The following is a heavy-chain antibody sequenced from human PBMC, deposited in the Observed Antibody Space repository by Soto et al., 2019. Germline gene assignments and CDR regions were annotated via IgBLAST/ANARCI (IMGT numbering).Heavy chain of an antibody. CDR1: GGSISSYY. V-gene: IGHV4-59*01. CDR2: IFYSGST. D-gene: IGHD5-12*01. J-gene: IGHJ6*02. Sequence: TSETLSLTCTVSGGSISSYYWSWIRQPPGKGLEWIGYIFYSGSTNYNLSLKSRVTISVDTSKNQFSLKLRSVTAADTAVYYCARDSATLGMDVWGQGTTVTVSS. CDR3: ARDSATLGMDV.